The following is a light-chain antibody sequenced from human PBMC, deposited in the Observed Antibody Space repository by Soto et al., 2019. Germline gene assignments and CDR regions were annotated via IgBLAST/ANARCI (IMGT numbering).Light chain of an antibody. CDR1: QSIGNW. CDR2: KAS. CDR3: QHYNNYSG. Sequence: DIQMTQSPSTLSASVGDRVTLTCRASQSIGNWLAWYQQKPGKAPKLLIYKASNLESGVPSRFSGSGSGTEFTLTISNLQPDDFATYYCQHYNNYSGFGQGTKLEIK. V-gene: IGKV1-5*03. J-gene: IGKJ2*03.